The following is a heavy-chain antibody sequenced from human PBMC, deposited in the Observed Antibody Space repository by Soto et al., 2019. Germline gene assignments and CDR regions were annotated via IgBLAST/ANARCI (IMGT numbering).Heavy chain of an antibody. V-gene: IGHV3-33*01. Sequence: QVQLVESGGGVVQPGRSLRLSCAASGFTFSTYAMHWVRQAPGKGLEWVAVIWYDGTSKFYGDFVRGRFTISRDNSNNTLYLQLNSLRPYDTAVYYCARTPLTSDAFDIWGQGTTVTVSS. D-gene: IGHD2-15*01. CDR2: IWYDGTSK. CDR1: GFTFSTYA. J-gene: IGHJ3*02. CDR3: ARTPLTSDAFDI.